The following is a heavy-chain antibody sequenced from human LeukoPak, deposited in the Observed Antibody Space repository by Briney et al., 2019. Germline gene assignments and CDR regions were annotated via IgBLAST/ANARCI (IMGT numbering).Heavy chain of an antibody. V-gene: IGHV4-59*12. J-gene: IGHJ4*02. CDR3: ARAPSGYDSGDY. CDR1: GGSISSYY. CDR2: IYYSGST. Sequence: PSETLSLTCTVSGGSISSYYWSWIRQPPGKGLEWIGYIYYSGSTNYNPSLKSRVTISVDTSKNQFSLKLSSVTAADTAVYYCARAPSGYDSGDYWGQGTLVTVSS. D-gene: IGHD5-12*01.